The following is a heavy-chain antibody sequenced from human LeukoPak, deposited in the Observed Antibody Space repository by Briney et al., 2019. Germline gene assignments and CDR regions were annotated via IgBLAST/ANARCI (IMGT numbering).Heavy chain of an antibody. J-gene: IGHJ3*02. CDR3: AKAFHDYNGREAFDI. V-gene: IGHV3-23*01. Sequence: GGSLRLSCAASGFTFSSYAMSWVRQAPGKGLEWVSAISGSGGSTYYEDSVKGRFTISRDNSKNTLYLQMNSLRAEDTAVYYCAKAFHDYNGREAFDIWGQGTMVTVSS. D-gene: IGHD5-24*01. CDR2: ISGSGGST. CDR1: GFTFSSYA.